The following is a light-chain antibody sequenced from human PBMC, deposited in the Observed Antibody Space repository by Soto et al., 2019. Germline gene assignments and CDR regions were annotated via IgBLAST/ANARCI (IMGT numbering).Light chain of an antibody. CDR1: SSDVGAYDY. CDR2: EVS. V-gene: IGLV2-14*01. Sequence: QSVLTQPASVSGSPGQSITISCTGTSSDVGAYDYVSWYQQHPGEAPELMIYEVSNRPSGVSTRFSGSKSGNTASLTISGLQPEDEADYYCSSYGGRYNYVFGTGTQLTVL. J-gene: IGLJ1*01. CDR3: SSYGGRYNYV.